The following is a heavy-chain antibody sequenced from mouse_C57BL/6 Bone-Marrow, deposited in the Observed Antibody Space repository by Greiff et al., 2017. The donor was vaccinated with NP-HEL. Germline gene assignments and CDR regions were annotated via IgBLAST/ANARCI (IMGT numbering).Heavy chain of an antibody. D-gene: IGHD1-1*01. CDR3: ARPYYYGSSRWYFDV. J-gene: IGHJ1*03. CDR2: ISYDGSN. Sequence: VQLQQSGPGLVKPSQSLSLTCSVTGYSITSGYYWNWIRQFPGNKLEWMGYISYDGSNNYNPSLKNRISITRDTSKNQFFLKLNSVTTEDTATYYCARPYYYGSSRWYFDVWGTGTTVTVSS. CDR1: GYSITSGYY. V-gene: IGHV3-6*01.